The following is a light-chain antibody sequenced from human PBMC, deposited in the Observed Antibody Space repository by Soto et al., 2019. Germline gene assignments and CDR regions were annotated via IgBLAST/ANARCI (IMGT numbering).Light chain of an antibody. CDR1: SSDVGGYNY. CDR2: EVS. CDR3: SSYTSSSTRG. J-gene: IGLJ1*01. V-gene: IGLV2-14*01. Sequence: QSVLTQPASVYGSPGQSITISCTGTSSDVGGYNYVSWYQQHPGKAPKLMIYEVSNRPSGVSNRCSGSMSGNTASLTISGLQAENEADYYCSSYTSSSTRGFGTGTKVTVL.